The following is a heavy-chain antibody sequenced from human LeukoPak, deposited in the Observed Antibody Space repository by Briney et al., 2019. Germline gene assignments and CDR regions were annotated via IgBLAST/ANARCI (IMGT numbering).Heavy chain of an antibody. D-gene: IGHD4-11*01. CDR1: GGSISSSSYY. Sequence: SETLSLTCTVSGGSISSSSYYWGWIRQPPGKGLEWIGSIYYSGSTYYNPSLKSRVTISVDTSKNQFSLKLSSVTAADTAVYYCARDGESGDDYHLYYYYGMDVWGQGTTVTVSS. CDR2: IYYSGST. CDR3: ARDGESGDDYHLYYYYGMDV. V-gene: IGHV4-39*07. J-gene: IGHJ6*02.